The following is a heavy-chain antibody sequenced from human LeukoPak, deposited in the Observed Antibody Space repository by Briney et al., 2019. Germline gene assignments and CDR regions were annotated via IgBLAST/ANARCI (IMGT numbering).Heavy chain of an antibody. J-gene: IGHJ6*02. Sequence: GGSLRLSCAASGFTFSSYAMHWVRQAPGKGLEWVAVISYDGSNKYYADSVKGRFTISRDNSKNTLYLPMNSLRAEDTAVYYCAKEHTGTDYYYGMDVWGQGTTVTVSS. D-gene: IGHD5-18*01. CDR3: AKEHTGTDYYYGMDV. CDR1: GFTFSSYA. CDR2: ISYDGSNK. V-gene: IGHV3-30*04.